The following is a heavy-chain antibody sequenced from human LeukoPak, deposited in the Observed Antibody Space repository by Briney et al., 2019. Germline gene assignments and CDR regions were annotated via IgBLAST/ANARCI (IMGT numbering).Heavy chain of an antibody. Sequence: QPGGSLRLSCAASGFTFSNYCMDWVRQAPGKGLEWVSYISSSSSSIYYADSVKGRFTISRDNAKNSLFLQMNSLRAEDTAVYYCARGGAARPDYWGQGTLVTVSS. CDR3: ARGGAARPDY. D-gene: IGHD6-6*01. CDR2: ISSSSSSI. J-gene: IGHJ4*02. CDR1: GFTFSNYC. V-gene: IGHV3-48*01.